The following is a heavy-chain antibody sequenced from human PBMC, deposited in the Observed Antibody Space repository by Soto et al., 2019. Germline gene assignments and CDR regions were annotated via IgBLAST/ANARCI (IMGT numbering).Heavy chain of an antibody. CDR2: IYYSGST. CDR1: GGSISSSSYY. J-gene: IGHJ4*02. V-gene: IGHV4-39*01. D-gene: IGHD3-3*01. Sequence: SETLSLTCTVSGGSISSSSYYRGWIRQPPGKGLEWIGSIYYSGSTYYNPSLKSRVTISVDTSKNQFSLKLSSVTAADTAVYYCARCIITIFGVVTHSPTDWGQGTLVTVSS. CDR3: ARCIITIFGVVTHSPTD.